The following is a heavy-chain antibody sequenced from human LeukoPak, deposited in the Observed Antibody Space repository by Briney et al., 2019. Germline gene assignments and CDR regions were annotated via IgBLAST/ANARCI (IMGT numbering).Heavy chain of an antibody. CDR1: GYTRTELT. CDR3: ATATYYYDSSGAAYFDY. J-gene: IGHJ4*02. CDR2: VDPEDGET. D-gene: IGHD3-22*01. V-gene: IGHV1-24*01. Sequence: GASVKLSFTCSGYTRTELTMHWGRLPPGTGMERMGGVDPEDGETINAQKSHGRGTMTEDTSTDKAYKELSSLRSEDTAVYYCATATYYYDSSGAAYFDYWGQGTLVIVSS.